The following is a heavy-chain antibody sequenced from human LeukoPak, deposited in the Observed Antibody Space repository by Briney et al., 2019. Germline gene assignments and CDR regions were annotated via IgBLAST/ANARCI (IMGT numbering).Heavy chain of an antibody. CDR3: ARDRGATGSYRP. D-gene: IGHD1-26*01. CDR2: ISSSSSYI. CDR1: GFTFSSYS. J-gene: IGHJ5*02. Sequence: PGGSLRLSCAASGFTFSSYSMNWVRQAPGKGLEWVSSISSSSSYIYYADSVKGRFTISRDNAKNSLYLQMNSLRAEDTAVYYCARDRGATGSYRPWGQGTLVTVSS. V-gene: IGHV3-21*01.